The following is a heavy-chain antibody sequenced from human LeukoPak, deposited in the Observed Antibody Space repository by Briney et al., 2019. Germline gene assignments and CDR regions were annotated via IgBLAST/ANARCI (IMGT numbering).Heavy chain of an antibody. CDR2: INPNSGGT. J-gene: IGHJ4*02. D-gene: IGHD5-18*01. CDR3: AREEGSSYGFDY. V-gene: IGHV1-2*02. Sequence: GASVKVSCKASGYTFTGYYMHWARQAPGQGLEWMGWINPNSGGTNYAQKFQGRVTMTRDTSISTAYMELSRLRSDDTAVYYCAREEGSSYGFDYWGQGTLVTVSS. CDR1: GYTFTGYY.